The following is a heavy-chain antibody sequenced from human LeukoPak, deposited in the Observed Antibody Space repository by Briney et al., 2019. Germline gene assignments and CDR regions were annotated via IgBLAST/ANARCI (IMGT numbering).Heavy chain of an antibody. Sequence: GRSLRLSCAASGFTFSSYGMHWVRQAPGKGLEWVAVIWYDGSNKYYADSVKGRFTISRDNSKNTLYLQMNSLRAEDTAVYYCAREMGGHYYDSSGYYYSDYFDYWGQGTLVTVSS. J-gene: IGHJ4*02. CDR2: IWYDGSNK. CDR1: GFTFSSYG. V-gene: IGHV3-33*01. CDR3: AREMGGHYYDSSGYYYSDYFDY. D-gene: IGHD3-22*01.